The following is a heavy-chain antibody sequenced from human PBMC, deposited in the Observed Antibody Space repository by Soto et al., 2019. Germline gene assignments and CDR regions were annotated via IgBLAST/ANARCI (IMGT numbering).Heavy chain of an antibody. V-gene: IGHV4-39*07. Sequence: PSETLSLTCTVSGGSISSSSYYWGWIRQPPGKGLEWIGSIYYSGRTYYNPARKSRVTMSVDTSKHQFSLKLSSVAAVDTAVYYCARGQLLPDYWGQGTLVTVSS. CDR2: IYYSGRT. CDR1: GGSISSSSYY. D-gene: IGHD2-15*01. J-gene: IGHJ4*02. CDR3: ARGQLLPDY.